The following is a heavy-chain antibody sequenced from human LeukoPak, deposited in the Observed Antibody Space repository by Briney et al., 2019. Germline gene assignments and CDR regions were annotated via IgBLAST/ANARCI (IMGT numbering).Heavy chain of an antibody. CDR2: IYSSGNT. J-gene: IGHJ3*02. V-gene: IGHV4-61*02. CDR1: GGSISTDNFF. CDR3: ATYYDKYNGDHGLDI. Sequence: SETLPLTCTVSGGSISTDNFFWNWTRQPAGKGLEWIGRIYSSGNTDYNPSLKTRVTLSIDTSKNQFSLKLSSVTAADTAVYYCATYYDKYNGDHGLDIWGQGTMVTASS. D-gene: IGHD3-22*01.